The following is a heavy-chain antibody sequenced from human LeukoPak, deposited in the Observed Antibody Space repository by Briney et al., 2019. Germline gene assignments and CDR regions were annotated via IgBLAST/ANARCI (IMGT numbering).Heavy chain of an antibody. D-gene: IGHD3-10*01. V-gene: IGHV3-74*01. CDR2: IKSDGSYT. CDR1: GFTFSSYW. Sequence: GGSLRLSCAASGFTFSSYWMHWVRQAPGKGLVWVSRIKSDGSYTSYADSVKGRFTISRDNAKNTLYLQMNSLRAEDTAVYYCGGFGSGSYPHLWGQGTTVTVSS. CDR3: GGFGSGSYPHL. J-gene: IGHJ6*02.